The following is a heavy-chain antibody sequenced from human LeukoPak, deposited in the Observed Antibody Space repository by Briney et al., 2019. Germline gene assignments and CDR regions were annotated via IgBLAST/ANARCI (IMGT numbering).Heavy chain of an antibody. CDR2: IKQDGSEK. D-gene: IGHD2-15*01. Sequence: GGSLRLSCAASGFTFSNYWMSWIRQAPGKGLEWVANIKQDGSEKYYVESVKGRFTISRDNAKNSLYLQMNSLRDEDTAVYYCATDVGCNDYWGQGTLVTVSS. J-gene: IGHJ4*02. CDR3: ATDVGCNDY. CDR1: GFTFSNYW. V-gene: IGHV3-7*05.